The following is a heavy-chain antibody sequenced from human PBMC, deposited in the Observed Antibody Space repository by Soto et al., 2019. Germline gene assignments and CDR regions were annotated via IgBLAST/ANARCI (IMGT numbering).Heavy chain of an antibody. V-gene: IGHV1-18*04. J-gene: IGHJ3*02. Sequence: QAQLVQSGAEVKKSGASVRVSCKASGYTLTNYGVTWVRQAPGQGLEWLGRVTPYTADTNSAQNLQGRVTMATDTSTNTAYLELRSLRSDDTAVYFCATDGPSNSGNLYAFDIWGQGTMVTVSA. CDR1: GYTLTNYG. CDR2: VTPYTADT. D-gene: IGHD5-12*01. CDR3: ATDGPSNSGNLYAFDI.